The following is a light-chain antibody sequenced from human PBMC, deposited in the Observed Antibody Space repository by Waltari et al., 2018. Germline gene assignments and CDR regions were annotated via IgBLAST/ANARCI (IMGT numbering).Light chain of an antibody. Sequence: QAVLTQPSSLSASPGASASLTSTLRSGVNVANHRLYWYQQKPGSPPQYLLRYKSDSDKQQGSGVPSRFSGSKDASANAGILLISGLQSEDEADYYCMIWRSGASEFGGGTKLTVL. V-gene: IGLV5-45*03. J-gene: IGLJ2*01. CDR2: YKSDSDK. CDR1: SGVNVANHR. CDR3: MIWRSGASE.